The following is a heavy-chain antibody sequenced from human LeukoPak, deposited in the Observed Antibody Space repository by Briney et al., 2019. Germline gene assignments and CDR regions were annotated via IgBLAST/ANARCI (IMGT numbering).Heavy chain of an antibody. J-gene: IGHJ4*02. Sequence: PGGSLRLSCAPSGLAVSSTFMSWVRQAPGKGLEWVSAISGSGGSTYYTDSVKGRFTISRDNSKNTLYLQMNSLRAVDTAVYYCAKGGGSYSYYFDYWGQGTLVTVSS. V-gene: IGHV3-23*01. CDR2: ISGSGGST. CDR1: GLAVSSTF. D-gene: IGHD1-26*01. CDR3: AKGGGSYSYYFDY.